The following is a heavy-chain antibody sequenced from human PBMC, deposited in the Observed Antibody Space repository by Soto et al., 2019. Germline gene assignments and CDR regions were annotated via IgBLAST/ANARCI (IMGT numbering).Heavy chain of an antibody. Sequence: SETLSLTCTVSGGSTSSKYWSWIRQPPGKGLEWIGYIYNSGTTDYNPSLKSRLTISVDTPKNQFSLKLSSVTAADTAVYYCARETAYSGYFDFWGQGTLVTVSS. CDR2: IYNSGTT. J-gene: IGHJ4*02. D-gene: IGHD5-12*01. CDR1: GGSTSSKY. V-gene: IGHV4-4*08. CDR3: ARETAYSGYFDF.